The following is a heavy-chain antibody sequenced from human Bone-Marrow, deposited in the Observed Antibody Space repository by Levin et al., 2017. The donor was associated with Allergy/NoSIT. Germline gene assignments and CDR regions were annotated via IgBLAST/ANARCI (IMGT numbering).Heavy chain of an antibody. D-gene: IGHD1-26*01. CDR3: ARGSYPGMVGGFDY. CDR1: GFTVSSDD. J-gene: IGHJ4*02. Sequence: GGSLRLSCAASGFTVSSDDMSWVRQAPGKGLEWVSVIYSGGNTYYADSVKGRFTISRDNSKNTLYLQMNSLRAEDTAVYYCARGSYPGMVGGFDYWGQGTLVTVSS. CDR2: IYSGGNT. V-gene: IGHV3-53*01.